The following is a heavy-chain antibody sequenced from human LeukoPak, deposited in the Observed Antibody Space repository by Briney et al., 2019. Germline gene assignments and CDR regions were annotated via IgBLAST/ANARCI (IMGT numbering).Heavy chain of an antibody. CDR1: GFTFSSYA. CDR2: ISYDGSNK. D-gene: IGHD2-2*01. J-gene: IGHJ4*02. CDR3: ARRGYQLLPDY. Sequence: PGGSLRLSCAASGFTFSSYAMHWVRQAPGKGLEWVAVISYDGSNKYYADSVKGRFTISRDNSKNTLYLQMNSLRAEDTAVYYCARRGYQLLPDYWGQGTLVTVSS. V-gene: IGHV3-30*04.